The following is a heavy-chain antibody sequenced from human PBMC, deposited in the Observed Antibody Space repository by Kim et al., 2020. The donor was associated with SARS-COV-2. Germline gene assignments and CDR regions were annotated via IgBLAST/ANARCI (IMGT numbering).Heavy chain of an antibody. V-gene: IGHV5-10-1*01. Sequence: GESLKISCKGSGYSFTSYWISWVRQMPGKGLEWMGRIDPSDSYTNYSPSFQGHVTISADKSISTAYLQWSSLKASDTAMYYCARHGAMNRIQLWFKEENWFDPWGQGTLVIVSS. CDR2: IDPSDSYT. D-gene: IGHD5-18*01. CDR1: GYSFTSYW. J-gene: IGHJ5*02. CDR3: ARHGAMNRIQLWFKEENWFDP.